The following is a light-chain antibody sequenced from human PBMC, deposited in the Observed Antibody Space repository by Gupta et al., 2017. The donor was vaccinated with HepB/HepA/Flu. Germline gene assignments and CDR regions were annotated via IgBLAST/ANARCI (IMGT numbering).Light chain of an antibody. J-gene: IGKJ1*01. Sequence: DIQMTQSPSSLSASVGDRVTVTCRASQSIRYYLNWYQQKPGKAPKVLIYGASSLQSGVPSRFSGSGSGTDFTLIISSLQPEDFATYYCQQSYSTPWTFGQGTKVEIK. CDR1: QSIRYY. CDR3: QQSYSTPWT. V-gene: IGKV1-39*01. CDR2: GAS.